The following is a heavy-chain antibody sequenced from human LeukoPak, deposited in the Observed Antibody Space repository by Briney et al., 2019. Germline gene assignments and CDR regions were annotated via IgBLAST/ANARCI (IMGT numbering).Heavy chain of an antibody. D-gene: IGHD6-19*01. V-gene: IGHV4-38-2*02. Sequence: SETLSLTCAVSGYSISSGYYWGWIRQPPGKGLEWIGSIYHSGSTYYNPSLKSRVTISVGTSKNQFSLKLSSVTAADTAVYYCAREAPSIAVAGLLDWGQGTLVTVSS. CDR1: GYSISSGYY. CDR2: IYHSGST. CDR3: AREAPSIAVAGLLD. J-gene: IGHJ4*02.